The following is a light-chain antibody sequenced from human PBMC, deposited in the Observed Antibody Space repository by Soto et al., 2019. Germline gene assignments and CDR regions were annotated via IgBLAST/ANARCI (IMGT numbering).Light chain of an antibody. J-gene: IGKJ5*01. Sequence: PREIVTLSCRASQSVSSSYLTWYQQKPGQAPRLLIYGASTRATGIPARFSGSGSGTDFTLTISSLQPEDFAVYYCQHNGRSFGQGTRLE. CDR2: GAS. V-gene: IGKV3-20*01. CDR1: QSVSSSY. CDR3: QHNGRS.